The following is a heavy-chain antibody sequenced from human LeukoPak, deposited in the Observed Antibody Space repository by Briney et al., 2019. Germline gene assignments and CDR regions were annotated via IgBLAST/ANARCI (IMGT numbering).Heavy chain of an antibody. J-gene: IGHJ4*02. CDR3: ARYNTVAGHFDY. CDR2: INPNSGGT. V-gene: IGHV1-2*02. D-gene: IGHD6-19*01. Sequence: ASVKVSCKASGYTFTGYYVHWVRQAPGQGPEWMGWINPNSGGTNYAQKFQGRVTMARDTPINTAYMELSRLRSDDTAVFYCARYNTVAGHFDYWGQGTLVTVSS. CDR1: GYTFTGYY.